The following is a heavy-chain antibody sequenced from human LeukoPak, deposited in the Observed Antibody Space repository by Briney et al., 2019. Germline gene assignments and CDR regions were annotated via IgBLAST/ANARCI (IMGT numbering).Heavy chain of an antibody. Sequence: ASVKVSCKASGYTFTGYYMHWVRQAPGQGLEWMGWINPNSGGTNYAQKFQGRVTMTRDTSISTAYMELSRLRSDDTAVYYCARTMGYCSSTSCYIYYYYGMDVWGQGTTVTVSS. V-gene: IGHV1-2*02. D-gene: IGHD2-2*02. CDR3: ARTMGYCSSTSCYIYYYYGMDV. CDR2: INPNSGGT. CDR1: GYTFTGYY. J-gene: IGHJ6*02.